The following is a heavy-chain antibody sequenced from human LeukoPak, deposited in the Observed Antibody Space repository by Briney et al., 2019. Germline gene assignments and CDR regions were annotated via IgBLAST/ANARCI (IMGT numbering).Heavy chain of an antibody. CDR1: GFPFSSYE. D-gene: IGHD5-18*01. CDR3: ARGYVDTAMLTAYYGMDV. V-gene: IGHV3-48*03. J-gene: IGHJ6*02. CDR2: ISSSGSTI. Sequence: GGSLRLSCAASGFPFSSYEMNWVRQAAGKGLEWVSYISSSGSTIYYADSVKGRFTISRDNAKTSLYLQMNSLRAEDTAVYYCARGYVDTAMLTAYYGMDVWGQGTTVTVSS.